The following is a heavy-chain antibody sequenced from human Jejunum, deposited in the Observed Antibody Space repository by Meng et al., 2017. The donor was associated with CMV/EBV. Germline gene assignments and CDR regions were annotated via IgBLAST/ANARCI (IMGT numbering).Heavy chain of an antibody. V-gene: IGHV7-4-1*02. CDR1: GYTYSRYN. D-gene: IGHD6-13*01. CDR2: INPKTGDP. CDR3: ATGSVAADGKGY. Sequence: CTASGYTYSRYNINWVRQAPGQWLEWMGYINPKTGDPTYVQGFRGRFVFSLDTSVSTAYLQISSLEAEDTAVYYCATGSVAADGKGYWGQGTLVTVSS. J-gene: IGHJ4*02.